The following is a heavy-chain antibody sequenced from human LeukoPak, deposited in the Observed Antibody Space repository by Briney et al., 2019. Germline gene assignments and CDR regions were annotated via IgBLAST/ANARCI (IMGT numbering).Heavy chain of an antibody. CDR2: ISGSGGST. V-gene: IGHV3-23*01. Sequence: GGSLRLSCAASGFTFSSYGMSWVRQAPGKGLEWVSAISGSGGSTYYADSVKGRFTVSRDNAKTSLYLQMNSLRAEDTAVYYCARRDSGSRGFDSWGQGTLVTVSS. CDR3: ARRDSGSRGFDS. CDR1: GFTFSSYG. J-gene: IGHJ4*02. D-gene: IGHD3-10*01.